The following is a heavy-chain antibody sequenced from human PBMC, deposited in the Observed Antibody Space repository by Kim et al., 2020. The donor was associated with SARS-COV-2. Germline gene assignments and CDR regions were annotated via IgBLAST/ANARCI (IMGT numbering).Heavy chain of an antibody. V-gene: IGHV3-23*01. Sequence: GGSLRLSCAASGFTFGNYAMNWVRQAPGKGLEWVSFISRGGDTTFYADSVKGRFTISRDNSKNTVSLLMNSLRADDTAVYYCAKVAGPGPFFDYWGQGTLVTVSS. CDR3: AKVAGPGPFFDY. CDR1: GFTFGNYA. J-gene: IGHJ4*02. CDR2: ISRGGDTT.